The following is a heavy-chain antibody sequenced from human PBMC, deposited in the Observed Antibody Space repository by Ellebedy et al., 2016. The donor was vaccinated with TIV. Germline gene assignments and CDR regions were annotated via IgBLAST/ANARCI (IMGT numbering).Heavy chain of an antibody. J-gene: IGHJ4*02. Sequence: SETLSLTXTVSGGSISSYYWSWIRQPPGKGLEWIGYIYYSGSTNYNPSLKSRVTISVDTSKNQFSLKLSSVTAEDTAVYYCARSMDHWGQGTLVTVSS. CDR3: ARSMDH. V-gene: IGHV4-59*01. CDR2: IYYSGST. CDR1: GGSISSYY.